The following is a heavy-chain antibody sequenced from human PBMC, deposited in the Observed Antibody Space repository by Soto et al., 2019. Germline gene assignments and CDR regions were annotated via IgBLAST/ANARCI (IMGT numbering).Heavy chain of an antibody. J-gene: IGHJ6*02. CDR2: ISYDGSNK. Sequence: GGSLRLSCAGAGFTCGGYTMHWVRQAPGKGLEWVAVISYDGSNKYYADSVKGRFTISRDNSKNTLYLQMNSLRAEDTAVYYCARDYRMDVWGQGTTVTVSS. CDR3: ARDYRMDV. CDR1: GFTCGGYT. V-gene: IGHV3-30-3*01.